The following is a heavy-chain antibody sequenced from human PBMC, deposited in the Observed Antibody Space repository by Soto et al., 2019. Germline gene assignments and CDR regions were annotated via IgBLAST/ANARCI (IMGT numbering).Heavy chain of an antibody. Sequence: QVQLQESGPGLVKPSGTLSLTCAVSGGSISSSNWWSWVRQPPGKGLAWIGEIYHSGSTNYNPSLKSRVTISVDKSKNQFSLKLSSVTAADTAVYYCSSGISGAPSNYGMDVWGQGTTVTVSS. J-gene: IGHJ6*02. D-gene: IGHD2-15*01. V-gene: IGHV4-4*02. CDR1: GGSISSSNW. CDR3: SSGISGAPSNYGMDV. CDR2: IYHSGST.